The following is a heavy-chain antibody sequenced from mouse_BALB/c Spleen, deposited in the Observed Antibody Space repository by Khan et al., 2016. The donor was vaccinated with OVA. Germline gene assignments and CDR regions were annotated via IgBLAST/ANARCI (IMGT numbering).Heavy chain of an antibody. D-gene: IGHD1-1*02. V-gene: IGHV9-3-1*01. CDR2: INTYTGEP. J-gene: IGHJ1*01. Sequence: QIQLVQSGPELKKPGETVKISCTASGYPFTNYGMNWVKQAPGKGLKWMGWINTYTGEPTYADDFKGRFAFSLETSASTAYLQIDNLKNEDTASYFCASGGYWYFDVWGAGTTVTVSS. CDR3: ASGGYWYFDV. CDR1: GYPFTNYG.